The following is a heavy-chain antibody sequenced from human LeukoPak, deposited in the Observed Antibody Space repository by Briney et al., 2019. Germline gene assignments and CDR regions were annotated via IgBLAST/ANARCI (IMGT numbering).Heavy chain of an antibody. J-gene: IGHJ4*02. CDR1: GFTFSSYS. D-gene: IGHD3-22*01. CDR2: ISSSSSYI. CDR3: ARGGITMIVVVIDSPLDY. Sequence: GGSLRLSCAASGFTFSSYSMNWVRQAPGKGLEWVSSISSSSSYIYYADSVKGRFTISRDNAKNSLYLQMNSLRAEDTAVYYCARGGITMIVVVIDSPLDYWGQGTLVTVSS. V-gene: IGHV3-21*01.